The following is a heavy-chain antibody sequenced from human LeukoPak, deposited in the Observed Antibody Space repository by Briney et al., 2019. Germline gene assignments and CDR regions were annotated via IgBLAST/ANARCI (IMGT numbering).Heavy chain of an antibody. V-gene: IGHV1-69*13. CDR2: IIPIFGTA. CDR1: GGTFSSYA. Sequence: GASVKVSCKASGGTFSSYAISWVRQAPGQGLEWMGGIIPIFGTANYAQKFQGRVTITADESTSTAYMELSSLRSEDTAVFYCARGGLDYYYYMDVWGKGTTVTVSS. J-gene: IGHJ6*03. CDR3: ARGGLDYYYYMDV.